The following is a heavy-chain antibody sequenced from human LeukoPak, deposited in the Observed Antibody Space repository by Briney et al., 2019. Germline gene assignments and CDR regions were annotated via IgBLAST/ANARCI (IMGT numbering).Heavy chain of an antibody. Sequence: PSETLSLTCSVSDDSITMYYWTWIRQPPGKGLEWIGYVDHTGSTNFNPSLNGRVSISRDTTNNPFSLRLRSVTAADTAVYFCARGRVSSSTWYSTYYYYFYMDVWGKGTTVTVSS. J-gene: IGHJ6*03. V-gene: IGHV4-59*01. CDR1: DDSITMYY. D-gene: IGHD1-1*01. CDR3: ARGRVSSSTWYSTYYYYFYMDV. CDR2: VDHTGST.